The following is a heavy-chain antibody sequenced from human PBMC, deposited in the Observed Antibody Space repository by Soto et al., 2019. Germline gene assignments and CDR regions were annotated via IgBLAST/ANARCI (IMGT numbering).Heavy chain of an antibody. CDR3: ARHGAAAGTSYYYYYGMDV. CDR1: GGSISSSSYY. CDR2: IYYSGST. D-gene: IGHD6-13*01. V-gene: IGHV4-39*01. Sequence: PSETLSLTCTVSGGSISSSSYYWGWIRQPPGKGLEWIGSIYYSGSTYYNPSLKSRVTISVDTSKNQFSLKLSSVTAADTAVYYCARHGAAAGTSYYYYYGMDVWGQGTTVTSP. J-gene: IGHJ6*02.